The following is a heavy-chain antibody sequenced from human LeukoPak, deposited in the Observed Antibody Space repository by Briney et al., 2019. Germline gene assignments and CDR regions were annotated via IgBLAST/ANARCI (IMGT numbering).Heavy chain of an antibody. D-gene: IGHD7-27*01. V-gene: IGHV1-8*03. Sequence: GGSVKVSCKASGYIFTTYDIGWVRQATGQGLEWMGWLNPNSGNAGYAQKFQGRVTISRNTSISTAYMELSSLRSDDTAIYYCARRKFLGWFDPWGQGTLVTVSS. CDR2: LNPNSGNA. CDR3: ARRKFLGWFDP. J-gene: IGHJ5*02. CDR1: GYIFTTYD.